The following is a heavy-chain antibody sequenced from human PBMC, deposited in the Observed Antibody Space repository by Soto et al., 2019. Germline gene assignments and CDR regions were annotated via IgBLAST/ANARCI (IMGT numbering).Heavy chain of an antibody. CDR3: ARHYYYGSGSSDV. Sequence: SETLSLTCTVSGGSISSYYWSWIRQPPGKGLEWIGYIYYSGSTNYNPSLKSRVTISVDTSKNQFSLKLSSVTAADTAVYYCARHYYYGSGSSDVWGQGTTVTVS. J-gene: IGHJ6*02. V-gene: IGHV4-59*01. CDR2: IYYSGST. CDR1: GGSISSYY. D-gene: IGHD3-10*01.